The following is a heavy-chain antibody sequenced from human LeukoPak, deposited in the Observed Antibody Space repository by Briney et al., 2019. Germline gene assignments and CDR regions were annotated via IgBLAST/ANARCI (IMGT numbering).Heavy chain of an antibody. J-gene: IGHJ6*03. CDR3: AKDPHSGSYYMDV. Sequence: GTSLRLSCTPSGFTFSGYAMHWVRQAPGKGLGWVAVIWYDGSNKYYADSVKGRFTISRDNSKNTLYLQMNSLRAEDTAVYYCAKDPHSGSYYMDVWGKGTTVTVSS. D-gene: IGHD1-26*01. V-gene: IGHV3-33*06. CDR1: GFTFSGYA. CDR2: IWYDGSNK.